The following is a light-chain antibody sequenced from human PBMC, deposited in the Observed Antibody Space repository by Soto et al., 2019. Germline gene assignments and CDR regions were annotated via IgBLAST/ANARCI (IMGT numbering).Light chain of an antibody. CDR3: QHYNSYSEA. V-gene: IGKV1-5*01. Sequence: DIQMTPSPSTLSASVGDRVTITCRASQIISSWLAWYQQKPGKAPKLLIYDASSLQGGVPSRFSGSGSGTEFTLTISSLQPDDFATYYCQHYNSYSEAFGQGTKVDIK. J-gene: IGKJ1*01. CDR2: DAS. CDR1: QIISSW.